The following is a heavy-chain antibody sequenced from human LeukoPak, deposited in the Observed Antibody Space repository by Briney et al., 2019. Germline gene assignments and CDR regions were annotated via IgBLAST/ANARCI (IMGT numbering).Heavy chain of an antibody. CDR1: GGTFSSYA. CDR3: ARERGYSGSDAFDI. D-gene: IGHD5-12*01. J-gene: IGHJ3*02. CDR2: IIPIFGTA. V-gene: IGHV1-69*13. Sequence: SVKVSCKASGGTFSSYAIGWVRQAPGQGLEWMGGIIPIFGTANYAQKFQGRVTITADESTSTAYMELSSLRSEDTAVYYCARERGYSGSDAFDIWGQGTMVTVSS.